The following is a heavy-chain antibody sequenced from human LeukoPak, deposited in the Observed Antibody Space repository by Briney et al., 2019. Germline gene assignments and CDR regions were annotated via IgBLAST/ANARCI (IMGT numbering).Heavy chain of an antibody. V-gene: IGHV4-38-2*02. J-gene: IGHJ5*02. CDR2: INHSGST. Sequence: SETLSLTCTVSGYSISSAFYWGWIRQPPGKGLEWIGEINHSGSTYYNPSLKSRVTISVDTSKNQFSLKLSSVTAADTAVYYCARGSLGYDFWSGFPNWFDPWGQGTLVTVSS. CDR3: ARGSLGYDFWSGFPNWFDP. D-gene: IGHD3-3*01. CDR1: GYSISSAFY.